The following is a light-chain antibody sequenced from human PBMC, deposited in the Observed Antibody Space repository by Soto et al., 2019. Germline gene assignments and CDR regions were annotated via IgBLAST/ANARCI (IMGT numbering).Light chain of an antibody. J-gene: IGKJ5*01. V-gene: IGKV3-15*01. CDR1: QSVSSN. CDR2: YAS. CDR3: QQFNNWPIT. Sequence: ETVLTQSPATLSVSPGERATLSCRASQSVSSNLSWYQQKPGQAPRLLIYYASTRATGIPARFSGSGSGTEFTLTINSPQSEDFAVYFCQQFNNWPITFGQGTRLEI.